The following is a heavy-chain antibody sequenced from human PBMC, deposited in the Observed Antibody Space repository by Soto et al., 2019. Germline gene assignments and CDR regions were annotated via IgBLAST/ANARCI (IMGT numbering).Heavy chain of an antibody. CDR3: VHHGGDPYYHDF. V-gene: IGHV4-4*02. CDR2: IFYSGST. J-gene: IGHJ4*01. D-gene: IGHD4-17*01. Sequence: PSETLSLTCAVSGGSLSSSNWWGWVRQPPGKGLEWLGEIFYSGSTKYNPSLNSRVTISADQSKNHLSLRLSSVTAADTDVYYCVHHGGDPYYHDFWGQGXLVTVS. CDR1: GGSLSSSNW.